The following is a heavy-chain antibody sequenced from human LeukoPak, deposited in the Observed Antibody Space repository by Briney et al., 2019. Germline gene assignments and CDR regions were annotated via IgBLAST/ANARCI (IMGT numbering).Heavy chain of an antibody. V-gene: IGHV3-74*01. Sequence: GGSLRLSCAASGFTLSNSWMHWVRQAPGKGLVWVSRTNGDGSDTSYADSVKGRFTISRDSATNTLYLQMNSLRAEDTAIYYCVRDGEYSHGIDFDYWGQGTLVTVS. D-gene: IGHD5-18*01. CDR1: GFTLSNSW. CDR2: TNGDGSDT. CDR3: VRDGEYSHGIDFDY. J-gene: IGHJ4*02.